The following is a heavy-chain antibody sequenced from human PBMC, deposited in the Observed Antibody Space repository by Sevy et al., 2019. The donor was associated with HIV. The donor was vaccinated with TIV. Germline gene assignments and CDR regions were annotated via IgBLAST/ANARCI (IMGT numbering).Heavy chain of an antibody. Sequence: GGSLRLSCAASGFTFSSYAMSWVRQAPGKGLEWVSAISGSGGSTYYADSVKGRFTISRDNSKNTLYLQMNSLRAEDTAVYYCAKDGGAFWSGYHCDYWGQGTLVTVSS. V-gene: IGHV3-23*01. CDR1: GFTFSSYA. J-gene: IGHJ4*02. CDR3: AKDGGAFWSGYHCDY. D-gene: IGHD3-3*01. CDR2: ISGSGGST.